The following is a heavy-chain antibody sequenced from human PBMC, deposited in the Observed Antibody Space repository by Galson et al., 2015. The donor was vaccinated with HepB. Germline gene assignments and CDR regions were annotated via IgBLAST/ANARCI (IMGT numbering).Heavy chain of an antibody. D-gene: IGHD6-13*01. J-gene: IGHJ4*02. Sequence: SLRLSCAASGFTFSSYAMSWVRQAPGKGLEWVSAISGSGGSTYYADSVKGRFTIYRDNAKNTLYLQMNSLRAEDTAVYYCAKTDKNSSSWAWGPGTLVTVSA. CDR1: GFTFSSYA. CDR2: ISGSGGST. V-gene: IGHV3-23*01. CDR3: AKTDKNSSSWA.